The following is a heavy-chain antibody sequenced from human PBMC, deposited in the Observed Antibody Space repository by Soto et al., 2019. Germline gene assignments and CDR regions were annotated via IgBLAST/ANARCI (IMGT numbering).Heavy chain of an antibody. V-gene: IGHV3-21*01. CDR3: ARALRATGNHPEAYYYSGMDV. D-gene: IGHD2-15*01. Sequence: GGSLRLSCAASGFTFSSYSMNWVRQAPGKGLEWVSSISSSSSYIYYADSVKGRFTISRDNAKNSLYLQMNSLRAEDTAVYYCARALRATGNHPEAYYYSGMDVWGPGTTVTVSS. CDR1: GFTFSSYS. J-gene: IGHJ6*02. CDR2: ISSSSSYI.